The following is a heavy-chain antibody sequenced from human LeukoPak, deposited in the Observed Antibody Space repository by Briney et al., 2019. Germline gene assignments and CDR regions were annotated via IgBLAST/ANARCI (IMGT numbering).Heavy chain of an antibody. Sequence: SETLSLICTVSGGSISSGGYYWSWIRQHPGKGLEWIGYIYYSGSTYYNPSLKSRVTISVDTSKNQFSLKLSSVTAADTAVYYCARVPYSGSYYPDYWGQGTLVTVSS. CDR2: IYYSGST. CDR3: ARVPYSGSYYPDY. V-gene: IGHV4-31*03. D-gene: IGHD1-26*01. J-gene: IGHJ4*02. CDR1: GGSISSGGYY.